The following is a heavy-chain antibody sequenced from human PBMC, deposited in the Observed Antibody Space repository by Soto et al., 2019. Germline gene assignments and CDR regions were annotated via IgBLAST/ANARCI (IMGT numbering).Heavy chain of an antibody. J-gene: IGHJ5*01. CDR1: AGTSNPRY. V-gene: IGHV3-11*04. D-gene: IGHD2-2*02. CDR2: ISSSGGSI. Sequence: PGGSPRLPTTGSAGTSNPRYMPWVRQVLGKGMEWISSISSSGGSIYYADSVTGRFPVSRDNAKNSLYLQMNSLRAEDTAVYYCARSWGLYCSSSRCYSARFDPRGRGTLVTVS. CDR3: ARSWGLYCSSSRCYSARFDP.